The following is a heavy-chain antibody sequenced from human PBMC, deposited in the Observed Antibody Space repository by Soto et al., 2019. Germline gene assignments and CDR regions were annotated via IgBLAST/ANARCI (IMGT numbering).Heavy chain of an antibody. J-gene: IGHJ5*02. CDR1: GGSISSGGYY. Sequence: SETLSLTCTVSGGSISSGGYYWSWIRQHPGKGLEWIGYIYYSGSTYYNPSLKSRVTISVATSKNQFSLKLSSVTAADTAVYYCACYRDAETDGFDPCSQGPSVTISS. CDR2: IYYSGST. D-gene: IGHD2-2*01. V-gene: IGHV4-31*03. CDR3: ACYRDAETDGFDP.